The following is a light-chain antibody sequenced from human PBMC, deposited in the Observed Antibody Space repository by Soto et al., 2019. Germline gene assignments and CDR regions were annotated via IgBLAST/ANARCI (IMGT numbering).Light chain of an antibody. CDR2: VVS. CDR1: SSDVGAYDY. V-gene: IGLV2-14*01. CDR3: SLYTSSDTPYV. Sequence: QSALTQPASVSGSPGQSITISCTGTSSDVGAYDYASWYQQHPDKAPKLIIYVVSNRPSGVSNRFSGSKSGNTASLTISGLQAEDEADYYCSLYTSSDTPYVFGTGTKVTVL. J-gene: IGLJ1*01.